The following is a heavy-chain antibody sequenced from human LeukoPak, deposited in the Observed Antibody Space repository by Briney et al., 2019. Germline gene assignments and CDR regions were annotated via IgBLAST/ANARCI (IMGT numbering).Heavy chain of an antibody. CDR2: MNPNSGNG. CDR3: ASELRHQDY. J-gene: IGHJ4*02. D-gene: IGHD2-15*01. Sequence: ASVKVSCKASGYSFTGHYMHWVRQAPGQGLEWMGWMNPNSGNGGYAQKFQGRVTMTSDTSISTAYMELSSLRSEDTAVYYCASELRHQDYWGQGTLVTVSS. V-gene: IGHV1-8*02. CDR1: GYSFTGHY.